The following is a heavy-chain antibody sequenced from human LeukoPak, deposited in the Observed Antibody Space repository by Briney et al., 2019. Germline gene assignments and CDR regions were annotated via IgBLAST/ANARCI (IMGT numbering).Heavy chain of an antibody. V-gene: IGHV4-59*01. CDR3: ARLAPGNYDILTGDPKVVFDY. CDR1: GGPISSFF. J-gene: IGHJ4*02. Sequence: SETLSLTCTVSGGPISSFFWSWIRQPPGKGLEWIGYVHSSGSTKYNPSLKSRLIISVDMSKNQFSPKLRSVSVADTAVYYCARLAPGNYDILTGDPKVVFDYWGQGALVTVSS. CDR2: VHSSGST. D-gene: IGHD3-9*01.